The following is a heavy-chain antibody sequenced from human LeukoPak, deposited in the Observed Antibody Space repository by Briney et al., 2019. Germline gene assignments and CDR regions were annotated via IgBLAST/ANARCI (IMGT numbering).Heavy chain of an antibody. V-gene: IGHV1-18*01. J-gene: IGHJ4*02. CDR2: ISAYNGNT. CDR1: GYTFTSYG. CDR3: ARVAGFEWELPGYFDY. D-gene: IGHD1-26*01. Sequence: ASVKVSCKASGYTFTSYGISWVRQAPGQGLEWMGWISAYNGNTNYAQKLQGRVTMTTDTSTSTAYMELRSLRSDDTAVYYCARVAGFEWELPGYFDYWGQGTLVTVSS.